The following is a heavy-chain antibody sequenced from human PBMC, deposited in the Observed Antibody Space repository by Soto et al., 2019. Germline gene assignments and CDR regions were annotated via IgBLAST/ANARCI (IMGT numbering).Heavy chain of an antibody. J-gene: IGHJ4*02. D-gene: IGHD2-8*01. CDR3: ARDRCTNGVCYAPSDY. Sequence: VPLVESGGGLVQPGGSLRLSCATSGFTFSTYAMHWVRQAPGKGLEYVSAISSNGRSTYYANSVKGRFTISRDNSKNTLYLQMDSLRAEDMAVYYCARDRCTNGVCYAPSDYWGQGTLVTVSS. CDR2: ISSNGRST. V-gene: IGHV3-64*01. CDR1: GFTFSTYA.